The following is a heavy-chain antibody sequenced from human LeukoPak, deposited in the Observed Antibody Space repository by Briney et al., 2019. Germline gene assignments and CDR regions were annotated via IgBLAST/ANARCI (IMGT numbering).Heavy chain of an antibody. J-gene: IGHJ5*02. CDR1: GFTFSSYA. CDR3: AKDFIGYSYGYNWFDP. D-gene: IGHD5-18*01. CDR2: ISGSGGST. Sequence: GGSLRLSCAASGFTFSSYAMSWVRQAPGKGLEWVSAISGSGGSTYYADSVKGRFTISRDNSKNTLYLQMNSLRAGDTAVYYCAKDFIGYSYGYNWFDPWGQGTLVTVSS. V-gene: IGHV3-23*01.